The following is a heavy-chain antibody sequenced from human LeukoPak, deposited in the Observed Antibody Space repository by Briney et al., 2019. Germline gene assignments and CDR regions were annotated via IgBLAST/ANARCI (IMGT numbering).Heavy chain of an antibody. CDR2: IYYSGST. V-gene: IGHV4-59*01. J-gene: IGHJ3*02. D-gene: IGHD6-19*01. CDR1: GGSISSYY. CDR3: ARGGSGWYGSSGHAFDI. Sequence: PSETLSLTCTVSGGSISSYYWSWIRQPPGKGLEWIGYIYYSGSTNYNPSLKSRVTISVDTSKNQFSLKLSSVTAADTAVYYCARGGSGWYGSSGHAFDIWGQGTMVTVSS.